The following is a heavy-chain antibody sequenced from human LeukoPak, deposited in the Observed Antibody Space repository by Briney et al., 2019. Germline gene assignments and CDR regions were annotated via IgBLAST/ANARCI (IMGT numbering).Heavy chain of an antibody. CDR3: ARGPLSSSWYDY. J-gene: IGHJ4*02. D-gene: IGHD6-13*01. CDR2: IYYSGST. Sequence: SETLSLTCTVSGGSVSSGSYYWSWIRQPPGKGLEWIGYIYYSGSTNYNPSLKSRVTISVDTSKNQFSLKLSSVTAADTAVYYCARGPLSSSWYDYWGQGTLVTVSS. CDR1: GGSVSSGSYY. V-gene: IGHV4-61*01.